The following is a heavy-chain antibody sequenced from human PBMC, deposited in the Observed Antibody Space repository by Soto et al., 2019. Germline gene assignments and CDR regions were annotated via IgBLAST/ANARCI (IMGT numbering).Heavy chain of an antibody. J-gene: IGHJ4*02. CDR1: GFSFTTAAVA. CDR3: AHSDGGYEIIYFDF. Sequence: SRPTLVNPTQPITLTCSFSGFSFTTAAVAGGLIRQTPAGALAWLTLIYYNHHRRFSPSLKTRLSVIRDTSKNQVVLSLTNLHPGDTATYFCAHSDGGYEIIYFDFWGQGIPVTVSS. D-gene: IGHD5-18*01. CDR2: IYYNHHR. V-gene: IGHV2-5*01.